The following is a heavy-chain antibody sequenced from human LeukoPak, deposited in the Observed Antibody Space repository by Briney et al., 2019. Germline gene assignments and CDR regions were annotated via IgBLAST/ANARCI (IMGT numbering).Heavy chain of an antibody. J-gene: IGHJ4*02. CDR1: GGTFSSYA. V-gene: IGHV1-69*06. CDR3: VRGGFGEFRIGGPVDY. Sequence: SVKVPCKASGGTFSSYAISWVRQAPGQGLEWMGGIIPIFGTANYAQKFQGRVTITADKSTSTAYMELSSLRSEDTAVYYCVRGGFGEFRIGGPVDYWGQGTLVTVSS. D-gene: IGHD3-10*01. CDR2: IIPIFGTA.